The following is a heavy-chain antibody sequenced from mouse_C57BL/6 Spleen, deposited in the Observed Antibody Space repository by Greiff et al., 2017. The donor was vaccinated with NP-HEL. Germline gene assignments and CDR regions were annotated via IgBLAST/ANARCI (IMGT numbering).Heavy chain of an antibody. CDR1: GYTFTSYW. V-gene: IGHV1-55*01. CDR3: ARRESKGAWFAY. CDR2: IYPGSGST. J-gene: IGHJ3*01. Sequence: QVHVKQSGAELVKPGASVKMSCKASGYTFTSYWITWVKQRPGQGLEWIGDIYPGSGSTNYNEKFKSKATLTVDTSSSTAYMQLSSLTSEDSAVYYCARRESKGAWFAYWGQGTLVTVSA. D-gene: IGHD1-3*01.